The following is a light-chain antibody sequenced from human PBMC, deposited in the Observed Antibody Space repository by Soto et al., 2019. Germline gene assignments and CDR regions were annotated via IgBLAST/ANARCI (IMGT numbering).Light chain of an antibody. CDR2: ATS. Sequence: IVLTQSPGTLSLSPGESATLSCRASQSGRTKYIAWYQQKPGQAPRLLLYATSNRAAGTPDRFSGSGSGTDFSLIINTLEPEDFAXXXXQHYGFSWTFGQGTKVEIK. V-gene: IGKV3-20*01. CDR1: QSGRTKY. CDR3: QHYGFSWT. J-gene: IGKJ1*01.